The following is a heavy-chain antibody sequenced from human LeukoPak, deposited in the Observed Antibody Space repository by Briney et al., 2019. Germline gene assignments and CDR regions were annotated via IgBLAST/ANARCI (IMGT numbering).Heavy chain of an antibody. J-gene: IGHJ4*02. V-gene: IGHV3-11*01. CDR3: ARENDCSGGSCYSFDY. D-gene: IGHD2-15*01. CDR2: ISSSGSTI. Sequence: GGSLRLSCAASGFTFSDYYMSWIRQAPGKGLEWVSYISSSGSTIYYADSVKGRFTISRDNSKNTLYLQMNSLRAEDTAVYYCARENDCSGGSCYSFDYWGQGTLVTVSS. CDR1: GFTFSDYY.